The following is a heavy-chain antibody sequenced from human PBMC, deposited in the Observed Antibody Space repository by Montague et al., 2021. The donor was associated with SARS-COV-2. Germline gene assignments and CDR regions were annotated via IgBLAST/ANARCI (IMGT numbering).Heavy chain of an antibody. D-gene: IGHD6-19*01. CDR2: IYSGGSSA. V-gene: IGHV3-23*03. Sequence: SLSLSWAASGFTFSSYAMSWVRQAPGKGLEWVSVIYSGGSSAYYADSVKGRFTISRDNSRNTLYLQMNSLRAEDTAVYFCAKSPWGGSSGWFDYWGQGTLVTVSS. CDR1: GFTFSSYA. CDR3: AKSPWGGSSGWFDY. J-gene: IGHJ4*02.